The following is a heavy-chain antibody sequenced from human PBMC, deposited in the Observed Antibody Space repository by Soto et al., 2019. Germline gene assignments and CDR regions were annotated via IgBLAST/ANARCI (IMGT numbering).Heavy chain of an antibody. CDR2: IYYSGGT. Sequence: SETLSLTCTVSGGSISSYHWSWIRQPPGKGLEWIGHIYYSGGTNYYPSLKSRVTISVDTSRNQFSLKLSSVSAADTAVYYCARLYYDSNAYYYFDHWGRGTLVTVSS. CDR1: GGSISSYH. CDR3: ARLYYDSNAYYYFDH. D-gene: IGHD3-22*01. V-gene: IGHV4-59*08. J-gene: IGHJ4*01.